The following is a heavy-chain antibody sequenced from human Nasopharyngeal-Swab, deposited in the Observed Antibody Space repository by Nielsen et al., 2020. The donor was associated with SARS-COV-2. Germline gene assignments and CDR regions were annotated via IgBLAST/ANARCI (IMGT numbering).Heavy chain of an antibody. CDR1: GDSVSNSNNS. J-gene: IGHJ4*02. CDR3: ARHISSSRAYFDS. CDR2: TSYRSRWFT. V-gene: IGHV6-1*01. Sequence: SETLSLTCVISGDSVSNSNNSWSWIRQSPSRGLEWLGRTSYRSRWFTDYAPSVESRITIKPDTSKNQLSLLVNSVTPEDTAVYYCARHISSSRAYFDSWGQGTLVTVSS. D-gene: IGHD6-6*01.